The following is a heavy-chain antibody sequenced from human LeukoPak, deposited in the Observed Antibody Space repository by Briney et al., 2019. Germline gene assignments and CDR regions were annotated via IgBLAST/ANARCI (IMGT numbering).Heavy chain of an antibody. J-gene: IGHJ4*02. CDR2: IYYSGST. Sequence: SETLSLTCTVSGGSISSGGYYWSWIRQHPGKGLEWIGYIYYSGSTYYNPSLKSRVTISVDTSKNQFPLKLSSVTAADTAVYYCAGRSGYCSGGSCYAGPFDYWGQGTLVTVSS. D-gene: IGHD2-15*01. CDR3: AGRSGYCSGGSCYAGPFDY. CDR1: GGSISSGGYY. V-gene: IGHV4-31*03.